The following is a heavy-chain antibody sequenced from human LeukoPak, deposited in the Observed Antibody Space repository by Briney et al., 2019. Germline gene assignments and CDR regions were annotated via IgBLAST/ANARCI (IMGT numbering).Heavy chain of an antibody. J-gene: IGHJ4*02. CDR2: IYSGGTT. Sequence: PGGSLRLSCAASGFTVSSNYMNWVRQAPGKGLEWVSIIYSGGTTYYADSVRGRFTISRDSSKNTLYLQMTSLRAEDTAVYFCARDREGTSSWDYWGQGTLVTVSS. CDR1: GFTVSSNY. V-gene: IGHV3-53*01. CDR3: ARDREGTSSWDY. D-gene: IGHD6-13*01.